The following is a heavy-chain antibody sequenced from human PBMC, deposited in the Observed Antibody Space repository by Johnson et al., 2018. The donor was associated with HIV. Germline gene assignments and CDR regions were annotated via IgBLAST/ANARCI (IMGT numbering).Heavy chain of an antibody. CDR2: IYSGCST. CDR3: ARGLTGEQVDI. D-gene: IGHD3-16*01. V-gene: IGHV3-66*01. Sequence: VQLVESGGGLVQPGGSLRLSCAASGFTVSSNYMSWVRQAPGKGLEWVSVIYSGCSTYYADSVKGRFTISRDNSKNTLYLQMNSLRAEDTAVYYCARGLTGEQVDIWGQGTMVTVSS. J-gene: IGHJ3*02. CDR1: GFTVSSNY.